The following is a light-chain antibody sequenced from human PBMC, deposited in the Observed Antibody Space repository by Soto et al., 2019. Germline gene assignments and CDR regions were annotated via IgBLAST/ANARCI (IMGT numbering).Light chain of an antibody. CDR1: QSVLYSSNNKNY. Sequence: DIVMTQSPDSLAVSLGERATINCKSSQSVLYSSNNKNYLAGYQQKPVQPPKLLIYWASTRESGVPDRFSGSGSGTDFTLTISSLQAEDVAVYSWQPYYSTPLFAFGPGTKVDIK. CDR3: QPYYSTPLFA. CDR2: WAS. V-gene: IGKV4-1*01. J-gene: IGKJ3*01.